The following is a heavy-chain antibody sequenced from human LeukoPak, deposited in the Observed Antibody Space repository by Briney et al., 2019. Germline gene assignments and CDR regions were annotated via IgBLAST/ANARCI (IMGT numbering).Heavy chain of an antibody. V-gene: IGHV3-23*01. CDR3: ATNTAFDY. Sequence: GGSLGLSCAASGFTFSSYAMSWVRQAPGKGLEWVSTIKGGRGGTYYADSVKGRFTVSRDISRNMLYLQMNSLKAEDTAVYYCATNTAFDYWGQGTLVTVSS. J-gene: IGHJ4*02. D-gene: IGHD4-17*01. CDR2: IKGGRGGT. CDR1: GFTFSSYA.